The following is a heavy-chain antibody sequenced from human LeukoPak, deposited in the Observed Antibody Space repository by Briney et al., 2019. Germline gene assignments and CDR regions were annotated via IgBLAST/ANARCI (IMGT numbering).Heavy chain of an antibody. D-gene: IGHD5-12*01. V-gene: IGHV3-21*06. J-gene: IGHJ4*02. CDR1: GFTLSRYS. CDR3: ARGPSGYHNT. Sequence: PGGSLRLSCAASGFTLSRYSMNWVRQAPGKGLEWVSSISGSSSYIYYADSVKGRFTISRDNTKNSLYLQMNSLRAEDTAVYYCARGPSGYHNTGGQGTLVTVSS. CDR2: ISGSSSYI.